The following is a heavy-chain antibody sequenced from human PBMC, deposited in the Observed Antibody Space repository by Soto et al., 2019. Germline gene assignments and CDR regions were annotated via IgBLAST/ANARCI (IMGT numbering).Heavy chain of an antibody. D-gene: IGHD2-21*02. Sequence: PGGSLRLSCTASGFTFGDYAMSWVRQAPGKGLEWVGFIRSKAYGGTTEHAASVKGRFTISRDDSKSIAYLQMNSLKTEDTAVYYCTRLICGGDCVDAFDIWGQGTMVTVS. CDR3: TRLICGGDCVDAFDI. V-gene: IGHV3-49*04. CDR1: GFTFGDYA. CDR2: IRSKAYGGTT. J-gene: IGHJ3*02.